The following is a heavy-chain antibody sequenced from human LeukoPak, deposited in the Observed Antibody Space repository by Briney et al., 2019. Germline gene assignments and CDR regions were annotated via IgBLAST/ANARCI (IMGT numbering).Heavy chain of an antibody. V-gene: IGHV1-69*04. Sequence: SVKVSCKASGGTFSSYAISWVRQAPGQGLEWMGRIIPIPGIANYAQKFQGRVTITADKSTSTAYMELSSLRSEDTAVYYCARDRVTARYFQHWGQGTLVTVSS. J-gene: IGHJ1*01. CDR1: GGTFSSYA. CDR3: ARDRVTARYFQH. D-gene: IGHD2-21*02. CDR2: IIPIPGIA.